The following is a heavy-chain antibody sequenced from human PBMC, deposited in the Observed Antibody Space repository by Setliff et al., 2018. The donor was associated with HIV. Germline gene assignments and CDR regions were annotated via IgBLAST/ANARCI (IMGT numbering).Heavy chain of an antibody. Sequence: GGSLRLSCAASGFTFSSYAMHWVRQAPGKGLEWVALISYDGSNKYYAESMKGRFTISRDNSKNTLYLQMNGLRPEDTAVYYCARDLNSGDYPHWFDPWGQGTLVTVSS. CDR1: GFTFSSYA. V-gene: IGHV3-30*04. J-gene: IGHJ5*02. CDR3: ARDLNSGDYPHWFDP. CDR2: ISYDGSNK. D-gene: IGHD4-17*01.